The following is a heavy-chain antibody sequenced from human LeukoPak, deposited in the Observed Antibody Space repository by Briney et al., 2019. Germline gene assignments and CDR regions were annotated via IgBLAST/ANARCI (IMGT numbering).Heavy chain of an antibody. CDR2: IIPILGIA. D-gene: IGHD2-2*01. V-gene: IGHV1-69*04. CDR1: GGTFSSYA. J-gene: IGHJ4*02. CDR3: ARERDGVVVPADLHY. Sequence: ASVKVSCKASGGTFSSYAISWVRQAPGQGLEWMGRIIPILGIANYAQKFQGRVTITADKSTSTAYMELSSLRYEDTAVYYCARERDGVVVPADLHYWGQGTLVTVSS.